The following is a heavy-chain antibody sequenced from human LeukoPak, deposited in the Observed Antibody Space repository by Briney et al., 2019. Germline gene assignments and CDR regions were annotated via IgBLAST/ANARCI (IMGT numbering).Heavy chain of an antibody. CDR1: GGSISSYY. D-gene: IGHD3-3*01. J-gene: IGHJ3*02. V-gene: IGHV4-4*07. CDR3: ARLTLWSGYLDAFDI. Sequence: PSETLSLTCTVSGGSISSYYWSWIRQPAGKGLEWIGRIYTSGSTNYNPSLKSRATISVDTSKNQFSLKLSSVTAADTAVYYCARLTLWSGYLDAFDIWGQGTMVTVSS. CDR2: IYTSGST.